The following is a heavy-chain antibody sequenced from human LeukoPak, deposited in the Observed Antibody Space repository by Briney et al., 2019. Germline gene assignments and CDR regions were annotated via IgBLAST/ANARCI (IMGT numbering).Heavy chain of an antibody. D-gene: IGHD6-13*01. V-gene: IGHV4-39*07. Sequence: SETLSLTCTVSGASISSGEYYWGWIRQSPGKGLEWIGSIYSRGSTYYNPSLKSRVIVSSDMSKNQFSLKLSSVTAADTAVYYCARGPYRSSWYYFDFWGQGTLVTVSS. CDR3: ARGPYRSSWYYFDF. CDR1: GASISSGEYY. J-gene: IGHJ4*02. CDR2: IYSRGST.